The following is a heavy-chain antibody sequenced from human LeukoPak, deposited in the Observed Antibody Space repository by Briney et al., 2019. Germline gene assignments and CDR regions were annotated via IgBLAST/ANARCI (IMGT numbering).Heavy chain of an antibody. J-gene: IGHJ3*02. CDR1: GGTFSSYA. D-gene: IGHD3-22*01. Sequence: ASVKVSCKASGGTFSSYAISWVRQAPGQGLEWMGGIIPIFGTANYAQKFQGRVTITADESTSTAYMELYSLRSEDTAVYYCATRANIDSSQLDAFDIWGQGTMVTVSS. CDR3: ATRANIDSSQLDAFDI. CDR2: IIPIFGTA. V-gene: IGHV1-69*13.